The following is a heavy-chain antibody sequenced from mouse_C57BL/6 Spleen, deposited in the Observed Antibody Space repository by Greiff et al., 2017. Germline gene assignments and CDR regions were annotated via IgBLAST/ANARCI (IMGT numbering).Heavy chain of an antibody. CDR1: GYTFPSYW. V-gene: IGHV1-52*01. D-gene: IGHD1-1*01. Sequence: VQLQQPGAELVRPGSSVKLSCKASGYTFPSYWMHWVKQRPIQGLEWIGNIDPSDSETHYNQKFKDKATLTVDKSSSTAYMQLSSLTSEDSAVYYCARDGSSYAYYFDYWGQGTTLTVSS. CDR3: ARDGSSYAYYFDY. J-gene: IGHJ2*01. CDR2: IDPSDSET.